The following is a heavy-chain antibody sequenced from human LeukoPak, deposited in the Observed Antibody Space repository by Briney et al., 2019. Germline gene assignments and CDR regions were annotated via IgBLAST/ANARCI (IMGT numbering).Heavy chain of an antibody. D-gene: IGHD3-3*01. CDR3: ARVGYDFWSGYLDV. V-gene: IGHV3-48*04. CDR2: ISSSGSTI. CDR1: GFTFSSYW. Sequence: PGGSLRLSCAASGFTFSSYWMSWVRQAPGKGLEWVSYISSSGSTIYYADSVKGRFTISRDNAKNSLYLQMNSLRAEDTAVYYCARVGYDFWSGYLDVWGQGTTVTVSS. J-gene: IGHJ6*02.